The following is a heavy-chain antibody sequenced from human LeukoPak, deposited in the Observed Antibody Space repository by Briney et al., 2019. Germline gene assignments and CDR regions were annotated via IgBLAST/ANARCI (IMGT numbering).Heavy chain of an antibody. J-gene: IGHJ5*02. V-gene: IGHV1-69*06. CDR1: GGTFSSYA. Sequence: RASVKLSCKASGGTFSSYAIIWVRQDPGQGLEGMGGIIPIFGTANYAQKFQGRVTITADKSTSTAYMELSRLRSDDTAVYYCARGPTTQLLLGGPPHWFDPWGQGTLVTVSS. CDR3: ARGPTTQLLLGGPPHWFDP. D-gene: IGHD2-2*01. CDR2: IIPIFGTA.